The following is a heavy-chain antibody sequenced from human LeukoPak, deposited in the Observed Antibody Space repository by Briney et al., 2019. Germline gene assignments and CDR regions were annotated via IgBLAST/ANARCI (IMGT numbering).Heavy chain of an antibody. CDR1: GGSISSYY. V-gene: IGHV4-4*07. Sequence: SETLSLTCTVSGGSISSYYWGWIRQPAGKGLEWIGRIYTSGSTNYNPSLKSRVTMSVDTSKNQFSLKLSSVTAADTAVYYCARDQDGTVTTGYYYYYMDVWGKGTTVTVSS. J-gene: IGHJ6*03. CDR3: ARDQDGTVTTGYYYYYMDV. D-gene: IGHD4-17*01. CDR2: IYTSGST.